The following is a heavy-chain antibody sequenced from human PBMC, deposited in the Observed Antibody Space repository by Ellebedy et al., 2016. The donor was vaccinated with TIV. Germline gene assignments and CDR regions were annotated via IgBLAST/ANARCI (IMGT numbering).Heavy chain of an antibody. D-gene: IGHD3-10*01. J-gene: IGHJ3*02. Sequence: AASVKVSCKASGGTFSSYAISWVRQAPGQGLEWMGWISAYNGNTNYAQKLQGRVTMTTDTSTSTAYMELRSLRSDDTAVYYCARDRYGLWFGTPGGDAFDIWGQGTMVTVSS. CDR3: ARDRYGLWFGTPGGDAFDI. V-gene: IGHV1-18*01. CDR2: ISAYNGNT. CDR1: GGTFSSYA.